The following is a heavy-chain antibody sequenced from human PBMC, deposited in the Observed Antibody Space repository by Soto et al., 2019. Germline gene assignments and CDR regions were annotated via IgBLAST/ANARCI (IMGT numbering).Heavy chain of an antibody. CDR2: VSSSGDTT. J-gene: IGHJ4*02. Sequence: EVQLLESGGGLVQPVGSLRLSCAASGFTFINYAMSWVRQAPGKGLEWVSVVSSSGDTTHYADSVKGRFTVSRDNSKSTLYLQMNSLRAEDTAVYYCAKNLGYCTSTSCYGGDYWGQGTLVTVSS. CDR3: AKNLGYCTSTSCYGGDY. D-gene: IGHD2-2*01. V-gene: IGHV3-23*01. CDR1: GFTFINYA.